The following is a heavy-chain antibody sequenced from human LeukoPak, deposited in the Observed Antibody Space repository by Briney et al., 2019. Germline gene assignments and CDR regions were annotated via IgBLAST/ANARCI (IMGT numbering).Heavy chain of an antibody. Sequence: HAGGSLRLSCAASGFTFSTYTMNWVRQAPGKVLEWVSYISSSSSTIYYADSVKGRFTISRDNAKNSLYLQMNSLRVEDTAVYYCARDSAAAGTWWFDPWGQGTLVTVSS. CDR1: GFTFSTYT. D-gene: IGHD6-13*01. CDR3: ARDSAAAGTWWFDP. V-gene: IGHV3-48*01. J-gene: IGHJ5*02. CDR2: ISSSSSTI.